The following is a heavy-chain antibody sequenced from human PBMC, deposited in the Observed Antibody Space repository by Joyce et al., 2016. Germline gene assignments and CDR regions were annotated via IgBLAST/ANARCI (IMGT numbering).Heavy chain of an antibody. Sequence: EVQLVESGGGLVQPGGSLRLSCAASGFTFNTYSMKWVRQAPGKGLEWFSYISRSSNTIYYVDSVKGRFTISRDNAKNSLYLQMNSLRAEDTAVYFCARATSYYFYYYMDVWGKGTTVTVSS. J-gene: IGHJ6*03. V-gene: IGHV3-48*01. CDR2: ISRSSNTI. CDR1: GFTFNTYS. CDR3: ARATSYYFYYYMDV.